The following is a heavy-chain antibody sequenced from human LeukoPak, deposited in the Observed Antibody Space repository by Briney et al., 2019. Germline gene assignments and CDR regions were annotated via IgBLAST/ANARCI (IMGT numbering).Heavy chain of an antibody. D-gene: IGHD3-10*01. CDR1: GGSISSSSYY. CDR3: ARGRGHMDV. CDR2: IYTSGST. V-gene: IGHV4-61*02. J-gene: IGHJ6*03. Sequence: SETLSLTCTVSGGSISSSSYYWSWIRQPAGKGLEWIGRIYTSGSTNYNPSLKSRVTMSVDTSKNPFSLKLSSVTAADTAVYYCARGRGHMDVWGKGTTVTVSS.